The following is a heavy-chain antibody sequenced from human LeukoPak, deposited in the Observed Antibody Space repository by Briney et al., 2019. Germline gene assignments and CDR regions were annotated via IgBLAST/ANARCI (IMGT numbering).Heavy chain of an antibody. CDR3: ARGKGYYGGNFDY. V-gene: IGHV4-59*01. J-gene: IGHJ4*02. CDR2: IYYSGST. CDR1: GGSISSYY. D-gene: IGHD3-22*01. Sequence: SETLSLTCTVSGGSISSYYWSWIRQPPGKGLEWIGYIYYSGSTNYNPSLKSRVTISVDTSKNQFSLKLSSVTAADTAVYYYARGKGYYGGNFDYWGQGTLVTVSS.